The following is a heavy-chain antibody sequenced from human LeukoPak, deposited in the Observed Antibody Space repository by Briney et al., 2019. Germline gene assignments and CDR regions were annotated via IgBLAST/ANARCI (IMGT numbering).Heavy chain of an antibody. J-gene: IGHJ5*02. CDR1: GYTFSSYS. CDR3: ARLSVYDNSGYNSWFDP. D-gene: IGHD3-22*01. Sequence: GASVKDSCKASGYTFSSYSMNWVRQAPGQGLEWMGWINTNTGHPTYGQGFTGRFVFSLDTSVSTAYLQISSLKAEDTAVYYCARLSVYDNSGYNSWFDPWGQGTLVTVSS. CDR2: INTNTGHP. V-gene: IGHV7-4-1*02.